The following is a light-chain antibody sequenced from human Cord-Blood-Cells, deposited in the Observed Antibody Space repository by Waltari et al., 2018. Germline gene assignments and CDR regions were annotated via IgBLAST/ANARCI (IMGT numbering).Light chain of an antibody. CDR3: QQYGSSSWT. J-gene: IGKJ1*01. CDR2: GAS. V-gene: IGKV3-20*01. Sequence: EIVLTQSPGTLSLSPGERASQSVSSSYLAWYQQKPGQAPMLLIYGASSRATGIPDRFSGSGSGTDFTLTISRLEPEDFAVYYCQQYGSSSWTFGQGTKVEIK. CDR1: QSVSSSY.